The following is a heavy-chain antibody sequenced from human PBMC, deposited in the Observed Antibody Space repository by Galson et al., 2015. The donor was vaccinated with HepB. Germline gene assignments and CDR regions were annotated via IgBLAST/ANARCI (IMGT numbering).Heavy chain of an antibody. CDR1: GGTFSSYA. CDR3: ARRPLRYDSSGAYYYYGMDV. D-gene: IGHD3-22*01. Sequence: SVKVSCKASGGTFSSYAISWVRQAPGQGLEWMGGIIPIFGTANYAQKFQGRVTITADESTSTAYMELSSLRSEDTAVYYCARRPLRYDSSGAYYYYGMDVWGQGTTVTVSS. V-gene: IGHV1-69*13. CDR2: IIPIFGTA. J-gene: IGHJ6*02.